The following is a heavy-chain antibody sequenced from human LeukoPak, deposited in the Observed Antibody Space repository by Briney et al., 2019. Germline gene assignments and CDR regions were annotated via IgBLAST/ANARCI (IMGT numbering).Heavy chain of an antibody. D-gene: IGHD3-22*01. CDR3: TTDRTMKGY. Sequence: DPGGSPRLSCAASGFTFSNAWMAWVRQAPGKGLEWVGRIRSKNDGGTIGYAAPVKDRFTISRDDSKNTLYLQMNSLEIEDTAVYFCTTDRTMKGYWGQGTLVTVSS. V-gene: IGHV3-15*01. J-gene: IGHJ4*02. CDR1: GFTFSNAW. CDR2: IRSKNDGGTI.